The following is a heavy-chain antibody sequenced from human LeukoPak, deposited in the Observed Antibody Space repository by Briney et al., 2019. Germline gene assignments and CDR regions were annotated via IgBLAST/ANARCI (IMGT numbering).Heavy chain of an antibody. J-gene: IGHJ4*03. CDR3: ARDAHYYHWGYFDY. D-gene: IGHD3-10*01. CDR2: ISSSSSTI. Sequence: GGSLRLSCAASGFTFSSYSMNWVRQVPGKGLEWVSCISSSSSTIYYADSVKGRFTISRDDAKNSLYLQMNSLRDEDTAVYYCARDAHYYHWGYFDYWGQGTLVTVSS. CDR1: GFTFSSYS. V-gene: IGHV3-48*02.